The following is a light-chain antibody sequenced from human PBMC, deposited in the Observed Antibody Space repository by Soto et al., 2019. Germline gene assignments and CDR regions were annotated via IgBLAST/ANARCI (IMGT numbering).Light chain of an antibody. Sequence: QSVLTQPASVSGSPGQSITISCTGTSSDVGTYNLVSWYQQYPGKAPKVIIFEVNRRPSGVSGRFSGSKSGNTASLTISGLQAEDEADYYCCSYAGSSTYVFGSGTKVTVL. CDR3: CSYAGSSTYV. CDR2: EVN. V-gene: IGLV2-23*02. J-gene: IGLJ1*01. CDR1: SSDVGTYNL.